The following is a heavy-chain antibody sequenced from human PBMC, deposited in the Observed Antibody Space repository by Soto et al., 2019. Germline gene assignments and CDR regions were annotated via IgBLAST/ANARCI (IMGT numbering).Heavy chain of an antibody. CDR1: GFTFSSYE. Sequence: EVQLVESGGGLVQPGGSLRLSCAASGFTFSSYEMNWVRQAPGKGLEWVSYISSSGSTIFYADSVKGRFTISRDNAKNSLYLQMNSLRAEDTAFYYCARDDGLGLAPYYGMDVWGQGTTVTVSS. V-gene: IGHV3-48*03. J-gene: IGHJ6*02. CDR3: ARDDGLGLAPYYGMDV. CDR2: ISSSGSTI. D-gene: IGHD3-10*01.